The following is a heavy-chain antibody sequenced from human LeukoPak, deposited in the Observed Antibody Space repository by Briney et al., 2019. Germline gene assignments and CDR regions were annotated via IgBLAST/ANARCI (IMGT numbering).Heavy chain of an antibody. D-gene: IGHD1-26*01. Sequence: GGSLRLSCAASGFTFSSYRMHWVRQAPGKGLMWVSRIDSDGRNTRYADSVKGRFTISRDNAKNTLYLQMNSLRAEGTAVYYCARWAATHYYFDYWGQGALVTVSS. V-gene: IGHV3-74*01. J-gene: IGHJ4*02. CDR2: IDSDGRNT. CDR3: ARWAATHYYFDY. CDR1: GFTFSSYR.